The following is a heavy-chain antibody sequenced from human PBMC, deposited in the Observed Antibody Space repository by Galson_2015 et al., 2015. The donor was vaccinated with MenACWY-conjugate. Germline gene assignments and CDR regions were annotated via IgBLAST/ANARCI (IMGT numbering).Heavy chain of an antibody. V-gene: IGHV3-23*01. CDR3: AKRIAPSGAPYYFDS. CDR2: INGDDDQP. Sequence: SLRLSCAASGFTFNNYAMSWFRHSPGRGLEWVSAINGDDDQPFYAEAVKGRFTVARDSARNTVYLRMKSLRPEDTAIYYCAKRIAPSGAPYYFDSWGQGTLVTASS. CDR1: GFTFNNYA. J-gene: IGHJ4*02. D-gene: IGHD6-13*01.